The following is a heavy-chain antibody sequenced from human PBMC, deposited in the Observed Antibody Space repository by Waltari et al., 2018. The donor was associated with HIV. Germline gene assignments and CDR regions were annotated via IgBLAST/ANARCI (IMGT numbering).Heavy chain of an antibody. CDR3: ARDERRCNSGDCYPSDY. CDR1: GFTFSGYA. Sequence: EVHLVESGGGLVKPGESLRLSCAASGFTFSGYAMKWVRQAPGKGLEWCTAISRTSSDIYYADSVKGRFTISRDNAKNSVYLQMNSLRVEDTAVYYCARDERRCNSGDCYPSDYWGQGTLVTVSS. J-gene: IGHJ4*02. D-gene: IGHD2-21*02. CDR2: ISRTSSDI. V-gene: IGHV3-21*01.